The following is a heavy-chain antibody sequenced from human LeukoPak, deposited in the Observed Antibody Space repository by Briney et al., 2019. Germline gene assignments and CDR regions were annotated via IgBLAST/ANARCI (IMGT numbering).Heavy chain of an antibody. Sequence: SEPLSLPCTVSGGSISSGDYYWSWIRQPPGKGLEWIAYMYYSGSTYHNPSLKRRVTMSADTSKNQLSLKLSSVTAADTAVYYCARPYYYDSRIDPWGQGILVTVSS. D-gene: IGHD3-22*01. CDR3: ARPYYYDSRIDP. CDR1: GGSISSGDYY. J-gene: IGHJ5*02. V-gene: IGHV4-30-4*01. CDR2: MYYSGST.